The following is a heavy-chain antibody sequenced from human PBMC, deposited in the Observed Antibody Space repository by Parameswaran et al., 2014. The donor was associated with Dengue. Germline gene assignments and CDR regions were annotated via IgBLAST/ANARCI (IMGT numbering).Heavy chain of an antibody. CDR3: ARAGHYYDSSGWFD. J-gene: IGHJ4*02. D-gene: IGHD3-22*01. V-gene: IGHV4-30-4*01. Sequence: VRQMPGKGLEWIGYIYYSGSTYYNPSLKSRVTISVDTSKNQFSLKLSSVTAADTAVYYCARAGHYYDSSGWFDWGQGTLVTVSS. CDR2: IYYSGST.